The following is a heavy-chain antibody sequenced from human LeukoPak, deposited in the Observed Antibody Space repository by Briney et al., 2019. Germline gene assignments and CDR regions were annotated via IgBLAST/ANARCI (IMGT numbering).Heavy chain of an antibody. CDR2: IYYSGRT. CDR1: GGSISSSSYY. D-gene: IGHD3-22*01. J-gene: IGHJ2*01. Sequence: SETLPLTCTVSGGSISSSSYYWGWIRQPPGKGLEWIGSIYYSGRTYYNPSLKSRVTISVDPSKNQFSLKLSSVTAADTAVYYCASNYDSSGYYIYWYFDLWGRGTLVTVSS. V-gene: IGHV4-39*01. CDR3: ASNYDSSGYYIYWYFDL.